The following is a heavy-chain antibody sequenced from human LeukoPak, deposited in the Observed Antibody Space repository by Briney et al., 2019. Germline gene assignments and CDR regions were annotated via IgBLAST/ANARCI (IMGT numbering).Heavy chain of an antibody. D-gene: IGHD3-22*01. V-gene: IGHV3-33*06. CDR3: AKGRHITMIVPDPFDY. CDR2: IWYDGSNK. CDR1: GFTFSSYG. Sequence: PGRSLRLSCAASGFTFSSYGMHWVRQAPGKGLEWVAVIWYDGSNKYYADSVKGRFTISRDNSRNTLYLQMNSLRAEDTAVYYCAKGRHITMIVPDPFDYWGQGTLVTVSS. J-gene: IGHJ4*02.